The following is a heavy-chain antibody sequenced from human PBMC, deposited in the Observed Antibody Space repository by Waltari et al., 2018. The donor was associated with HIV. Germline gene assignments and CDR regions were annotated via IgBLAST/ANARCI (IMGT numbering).Heavy chain of an antibody. Sequence: EVLLVESGGGLVQPGRSLRLSCTASGFSFDYYAMHWVRQAQGKGLEWVSGISWTSGSFGYADSVKGRFTISRDNAKSSLYLQMDSLRPEDTALYYCAKDIGVYSYIYDYWGQGILVTVSS. CDR3: AKDIGVYSYIYDY. CDR1: GFSFDYYA. CDR2: ISWTSGSF. D-gene: IGHD5-18*01. J-gene: IGHJ4*02. V-gene: IGHV3-9*01.